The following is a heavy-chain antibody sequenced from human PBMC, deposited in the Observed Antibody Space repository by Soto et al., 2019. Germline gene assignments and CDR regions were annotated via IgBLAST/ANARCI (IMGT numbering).Heavy chain of an antibody. D-gene: IGHD1-1*01. V-gene: IGHV1-69*06. CDR3: AGRCEGTHRLGHFDY. J-gene: IGHJ4*02. CDR2: IIPIFGTA. CDR1: GGTFNNYV. Sequence: QVQLVQSGAEVKKPGSSVKVSCRASGGTFNNYVINWVRQAPGQGLEWMAGIIPIFGTANYAQKFQGRVTITADKSTSTAYMELNSPGSWDKAVVYCAGRCEGTHRLGHFDYWGQGTLVTLSP.